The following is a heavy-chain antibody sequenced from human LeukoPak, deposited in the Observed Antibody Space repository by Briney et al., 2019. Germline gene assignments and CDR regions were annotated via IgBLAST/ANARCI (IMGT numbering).Heavy chain of an antibody. J-gene: IGHJ4*02. Sequence: SETLSLTCTVSGGSISSGGYYWSWIRQYPGKGLEWIGYIYYSGSTYYNPSLKSRVTISVDTSKNQFSLKLSSVTAADTAVYYCAREAAAGMTFFDYWGQGTLVTVSS. CDR3: AREAAAGMTFFDY. CDR1: GGSISSGGYY. CDR2: IYYSGST. D-gene: IGHD6-13*01. V-gene: IGHV4-31*03.